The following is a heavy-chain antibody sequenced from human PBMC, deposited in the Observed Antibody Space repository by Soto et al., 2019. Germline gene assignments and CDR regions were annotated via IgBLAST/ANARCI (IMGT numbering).Heavy chain of an antibody. V-gene: IGHV4-39*01. D-gene: IGHD3-22*01. CDR2: IYYSGST. CDR1: GGSISSSSYY. CDR3: ARHESGYYDSSGYY. J-gene: IGHJ4*02. Sequence: QLQLQEAGPGLVKPSETLSLTCTFSGGSISSSSYYWGWIRQPPGKGLEWIGSIYYSGSTYYNPSLKSRVTISVDTSKNQFSLKLSSVTAADTAVYYCARHESGYYDSSGYYWGQGTLVTVSS.